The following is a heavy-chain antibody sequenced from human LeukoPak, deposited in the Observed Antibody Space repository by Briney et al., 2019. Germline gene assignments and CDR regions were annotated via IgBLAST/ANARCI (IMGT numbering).Heavy chain of an antibody. J-gene: IGHJ4*02. CDR1: GYTFTSYY. CDR3: ARGLVVNYYDSSGSPFDY. D-gene: IGHD3-22*01. Sequence: ASVKVSCKASGYTFTSYYMHWVRQAPGQGLEWMGIINPSGGSTSYAQKFQGRVTMTRDTSTSTVYMELSSLRSEDTAVYYCARGLVVNYYDSSGSPFDYWGQGTLVTVSS. V-gene: IGHV1-46*01. CDR2: INPSGGST.